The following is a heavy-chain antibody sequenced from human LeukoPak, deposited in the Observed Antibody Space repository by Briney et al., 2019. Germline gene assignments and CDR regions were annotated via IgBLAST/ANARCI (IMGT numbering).Heavy chain of an antibody. CDR3: ATNPMTGYHLGDHFYFYMAV. Sequence: GASVKVSCKASGVTFSSYAISWVRQAPRQGLEWIGGLRPVFGPINSAQKFQDRVTLTKDDSTTTAYMELRSLRSEDTAVYYCATNPMTGYHLGDHFYFYMAVWGKGTTVTVS. D-gene: IGHD1-20*01. CDR1: GVTFSSYA. J-gene: IGHJ6*03. CDR2: LRPVFGPI. V-gene: IGHV1-69*05.